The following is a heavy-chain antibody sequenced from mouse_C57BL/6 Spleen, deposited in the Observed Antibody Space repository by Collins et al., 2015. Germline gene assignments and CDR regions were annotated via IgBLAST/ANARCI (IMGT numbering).Heavy chain of an antibody. J-gene: IGHJ2*01. Sequence: QLQQPGAELVKPGASVKMSCKASGYTFTSYWITWVKQRPGQGLEWIGDIYPGSGSTNYNEKFKSKATLTVDTSSSTAYMQLSSLTSEDSAVYYCAREGYYYGSSSDYWGQGTTLTVSS. D-gene: IGHD1-1*01. V-gene: IGHV1-55*01. CDR2: IYPGSGST. CDR3: AREGYYYGSSSDY. CDR1: GYTFTSYW.